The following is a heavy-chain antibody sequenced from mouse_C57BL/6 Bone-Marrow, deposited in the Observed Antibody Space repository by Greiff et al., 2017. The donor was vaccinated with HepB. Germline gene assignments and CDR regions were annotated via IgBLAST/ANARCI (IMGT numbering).Heavy chain of an antibody. CDR2: INPYNGDT. J-gene: IGHJ3*01. D-gene: IGHD2-3*01. CDR3: ARRGWGPWFAY. CDR1: GYSFTGYF. V-gene: IGHV1-20*01. Sequence: EVKLQESGPELVKPGDSVKISCKASGYSFTGYFMNWVMQSHGKSLEWIGRINPYNGDTFYNQKFKGKATLTVDKSSSTAHMELRSLTSEDSAVYYCARRGWGPWFAYWGQGTLVTVSA.